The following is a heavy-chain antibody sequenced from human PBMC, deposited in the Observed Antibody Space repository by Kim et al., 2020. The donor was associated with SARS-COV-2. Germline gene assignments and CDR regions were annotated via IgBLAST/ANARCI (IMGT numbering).Heavy chain of an antibody. V-gene: IGHV4-34*01. CDR1: GGSFSGYH. J-gene: IGHJ5*02. Sequence: SETLSLTCAVYGGSFSGYHWSWIRQPPGKGLEWIGEINQSGSTNYNPSLKSRVTISVDTSKNQFSVKLISVTAADTAVYYCARGSEYCSSSSCYGRFDPWGQGTLVTASS. CDR2: INQSGST. D-gene: IGHD2-2*01. CDR3: ARGSEYCSSSSCYGRFDP.